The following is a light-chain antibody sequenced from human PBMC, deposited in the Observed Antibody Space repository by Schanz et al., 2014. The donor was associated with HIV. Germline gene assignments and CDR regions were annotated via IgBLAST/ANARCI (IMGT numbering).Light chain of an antibody. V-gene: IGLV2-14*01. CDR1: SRDVGGYNY. CDR2: DVN. CDR3: NSYTRTSTPV. J-gene: IGLJ2*01. Sequence: QSALTQPPSASGSPGQSVTISCTGTSRDVGGYNYVSWYQQHPGKAPKLMIYDVNIRPSGVSNRFSGSKSGNTASLTISGLQAEDEADYYCNSYTRTSTPVFGGGTKLTVL.